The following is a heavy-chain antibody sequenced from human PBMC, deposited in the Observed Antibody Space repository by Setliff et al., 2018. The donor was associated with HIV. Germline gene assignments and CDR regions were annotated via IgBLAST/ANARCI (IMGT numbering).Heavy chain of an antibody. Sequence: GGSLRLSCVGSGFSFSDAWMSWVRQAPGKGLEWIGRIRSEAAGGTTDYAAPVKGRFTISRDDSKNTLYLQMNNLKIEDTAVYYCVTDDKVAFDVWGRGTTVTVSS. V-gene: IGHV3-15*01. CDR2: IRSEAAGGTT. J-gene: IGHJ3*01. CDR1: GFSFSDAW. CDR3: VTDDKVAFDV.